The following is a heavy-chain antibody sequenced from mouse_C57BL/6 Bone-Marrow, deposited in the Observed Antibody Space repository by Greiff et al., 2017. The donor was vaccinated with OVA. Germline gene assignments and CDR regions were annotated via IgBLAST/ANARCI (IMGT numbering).Heavy chain of an antibody. CDR1: GYTFTSYG. CDR3: ARGGYYGSSYDYAMDY. V-gene: IGHV1-81*01. D-gene: IGHD1-1*01. J-gene: IGHJ4*01. CDR2: IYPRSGNT. Sequence: VKLQESGAELARPGASVKLSCKASGYTFTSYGISWVKQRTGQGLEWIGEIYPRSGNTYYNEKFKGKATLTADKSSSTAYMELRSLTSEDSAVYFCARGGYYGSSYDYAMDYWGQGTSVTVSS.